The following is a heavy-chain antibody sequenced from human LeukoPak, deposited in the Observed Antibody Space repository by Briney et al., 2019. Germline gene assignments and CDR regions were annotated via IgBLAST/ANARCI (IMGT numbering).Heavy chain of an antibody. CDR1: GFTFSGSA. J-gene: IGHJ4*02. Sequence: GGSLRLPCAASGFTFSGSAMHWVRQASGKGLEWVGRIRSKANSYATAYAASVKGRFTISRDDSKNTAYLQMNSLKTEDTAVYYCTSHYYDSSGYYFQYYWGQGTLVTVSS. D-gene: IGHD3-22*01. CDR3: TSHYYDSSGYYFQYY. V-gene: IGHV3-73*01. CDR2: IRSKANSYAT.